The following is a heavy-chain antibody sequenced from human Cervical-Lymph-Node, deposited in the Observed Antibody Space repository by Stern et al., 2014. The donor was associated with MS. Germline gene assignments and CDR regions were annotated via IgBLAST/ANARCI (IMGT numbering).Heavy chain of an antibody. V-gene: IGHV1-69*06. CDR1: GDTFTDYA. J-gene: IGHJ6*01. D-gene: IGHD1-1*01. Sequence: QVQLVKYGGEVKKPGSSVKVSCKASGDTFTDYAISWVRQAPGQGPEWMGGITPIFNSADYAQKFQGRLTITADKSRSTAYMELSSLTSDDTAVYYCAREVGSLAMDVWGQGTTVIVSS. CDR3: AREVGSLAMDV. CDR2: ITPIFNSA.